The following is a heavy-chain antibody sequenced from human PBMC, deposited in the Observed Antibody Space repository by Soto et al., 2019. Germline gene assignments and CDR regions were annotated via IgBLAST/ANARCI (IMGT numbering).Heavy chain of an antibody. Sequence: EVQLLESGGGLVQPGGSLRLSCAASGITFSSYAMSWVRQAPGKGLEWVSAISGSGGSTYYADSVKGRFTISRDNSKNTLYLQMNSLRAEDTAVYYCAKDRYYYDSSGYDYFDYWGQGTLVTVSS. CDR3: AKDRYYYDSSGYDYFDY. CDR1: GITFSSYA. D-gene: IGHD3-22*01. V-gene: IGHV3-23*01. J-gene: IGHJ4*02. CDR2: ISGSGGST.